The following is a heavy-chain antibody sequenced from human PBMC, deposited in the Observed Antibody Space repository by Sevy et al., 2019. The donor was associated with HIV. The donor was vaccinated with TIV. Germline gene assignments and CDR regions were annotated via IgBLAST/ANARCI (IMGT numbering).Heavy chain of an antibody. D-gene: IGHD2-15*01. V-gene: IGHV3-53*01. CDR3: ARVNCSGGSCYYYYGMDV. CDR1: GFTVSSNY. J-gene: IGHJ6*02. Sequence: GGSLRLSCAASGFTVSSNYMSWVRQAPDKGLEWVSVIYSGGSTYYADSVKGRFTISRDNSKNTLYLQMNSLRAEDTAVYYCARVNCSGGSCYYYYGMDVWGQGTTVTVSS. CDR2: IYSGGST.